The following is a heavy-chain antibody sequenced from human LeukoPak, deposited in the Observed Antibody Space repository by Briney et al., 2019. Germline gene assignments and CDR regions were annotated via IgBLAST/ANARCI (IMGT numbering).Heavy chain of an antibody. CDR1: GYTFTGYY. D-gene: IGHD1-26*01. V-gene: IGHV1-2*02. Sequence: ASVKVSCKASGYTFTGYYMHWVRQAPGQGLEWMGWINPNSGGTNYAQKFQGRVTMTRDTSISTAYMELSRLRSDDTAVYYCARDGAVWELLKGGRSDFDYWGQGTLVTVSS. CDR2: INPNSGGT. CDR3: ARDGAVWELLKGGRSDFDY. J-gene: IGHJ4*02.